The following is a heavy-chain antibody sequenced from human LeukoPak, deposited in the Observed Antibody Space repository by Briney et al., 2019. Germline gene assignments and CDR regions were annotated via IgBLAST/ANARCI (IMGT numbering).Heavy chain of an antibody. CDR3: ARVSDSDYYDSSGSDGDAFDI. J-gene: IGHJ3*02. Sequence: GGSLRLSCAASGFTFSSYEMNWVRQAPGKGLEWVSYISSSGSTIYYADSVKGRFTISRDNAKNSLYLQMNSLRAEDTAVYYCARVSDSDYYDSSGSDGDAFDIWGQGTMVTVPS. CDR2: ISSSGSTI. D-gene: IGHD3-22*01. CDR1: GFTFSSYE. V-gene: IGHV3-48*03.